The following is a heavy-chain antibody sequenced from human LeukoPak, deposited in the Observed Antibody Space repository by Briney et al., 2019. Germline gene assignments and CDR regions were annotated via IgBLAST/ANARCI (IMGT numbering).Heavy chain of an antibody. J-gene: IGHJ4*02. V-gene: IGHV3-74*01. CDR1: GFTFSSYW. CDR2: INSDGSST. D-gene: IGHD3-10*01. CDR3: ARVEVELLWFGELPPDY. Sequence: GGSLRLSCAASGFTFSSYWMHWVRQAPGKGLVWVSRINSDGSSTSYADSVNGRFTISRDNAKNTLYLQMNSLRAEDTAVYYCARVEVELLWFGELPPDYWGQGTLVTVSS.